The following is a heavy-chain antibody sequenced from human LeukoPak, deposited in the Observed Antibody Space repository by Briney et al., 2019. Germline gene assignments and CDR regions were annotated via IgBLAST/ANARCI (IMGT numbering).Heavy chain of an antibody. CDR1: GFTFSSYW. D-gene: IGHD5/OR15-5a*01. Sequence: GGSLRLSCAASGFTFSSYWMHWVRQAPGKGLVWVSRINSDGSSTSYADSVKGRFTISRDNAKNSLYLQMNSLRAEDTAVYYCARGHATVSAHDDAFDIWGQGTMVTVSS. V-gene: IGHV3-74*01. CDR2: INSDGSST. CDR3: ARGHATVSAHDDAFDI. J-gene: IGHJ3*02.